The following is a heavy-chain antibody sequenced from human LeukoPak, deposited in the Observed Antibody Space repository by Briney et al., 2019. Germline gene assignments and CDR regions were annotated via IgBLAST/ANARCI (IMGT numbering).Heavy chain of an antibody. Sequence: SETLSLTCAVYGGSFSGYYWSWIRQPPGKGLEWIGEINHSGSTNYNPSLKSRVTISVDTSKNQFSLKLSSVTAADTAVYYCARGGWDSGSYSPYWYFDLWGRGTLVTVSS. CDR3: ARGGWDSGSYSPYWYFDL. J-gene: IGHJ2*01. CDR2: INHSGST. D-gene: IGHD1-26*01. V-gene: IGHV4-34*01. CDR1: GGSFSGYY.